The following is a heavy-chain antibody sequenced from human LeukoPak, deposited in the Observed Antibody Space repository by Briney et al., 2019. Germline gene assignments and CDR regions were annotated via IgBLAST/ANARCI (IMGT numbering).Heavy chain of an antibody. J-gene: IGHJ4*02. Sequence: PEGSLRLSCAASGFTFSSYAVSWVRQAPGKGLEWVSAISGSGGSTYYADSVKGRFTISRDNSKNTLYLQMNSLRAEDTAVYYCAKAPPGYYDSSDYWGQGTLVTVSS. V-gene: IGHV3-23*01. D-gene: IGHD3-22*01. CDR3: AKAPPGYYDSSDY. CDR2: ISGSGGST. CDR1: GFTFSSYA.